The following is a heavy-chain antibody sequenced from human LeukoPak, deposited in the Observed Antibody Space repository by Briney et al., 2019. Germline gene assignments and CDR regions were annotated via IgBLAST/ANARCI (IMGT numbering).Heavy chain of an antibody. D-gene: IGHD4-17*01. CDR3: ARSPSTTVTDY. Sequence: GGSLRLSCAASGFTFSSYSMNWVRQAPGKGLEWVSSISNSSSYIYYADSVKGRFTISRDNAKNSLYLQMNSLRAEDTAVYYCARSPSTTVTDYWGQGTLVTVSS. CDR2: ISNSSSYI. J-gene: IGHJ4*02. V-gene: IGHV3-21*01. CDR1: GFTFSSYS.